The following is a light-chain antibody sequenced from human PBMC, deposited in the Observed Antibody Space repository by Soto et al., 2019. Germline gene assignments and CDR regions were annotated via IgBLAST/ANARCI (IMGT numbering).Light chain of an antibody. CDR3: QQHSNF. Sequence: ERVITQSPAPLSMTPGERATLSCRASQSVSSNLAWYQQKPGQAPRLLIYGASTRATGIPARFSGSGSGTDFTLTISSLEPEDFAIYYCQQHSNFFGPGAKVDIK. CDR2: GAS. V-gene: IGKV3-15*01. CDR1: QSVSSN. J-gene: IGKJ3*01.